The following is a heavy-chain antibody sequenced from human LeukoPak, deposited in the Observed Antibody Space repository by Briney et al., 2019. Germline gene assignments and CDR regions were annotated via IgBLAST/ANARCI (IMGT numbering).Heavy chain of an antibody. CDR3: ARGSVTTSWGWDP. CDR2: AYHTGAT. CDR1: DVSISNNGRY. D-gene: IGHD4-17*01. V-gene: IGHV4-39*07. Sequence: SETLSLTCSVSDVSISNNGRYWAWIRQSPGKGLEWIGSAYHTGATNYNPSLESRVSMSVDTSKNQFSLRLTSATAADTAVYYCARGSVTTSWGWDPWGQGTLVTVSS. J-gene: IGHJ5*02.